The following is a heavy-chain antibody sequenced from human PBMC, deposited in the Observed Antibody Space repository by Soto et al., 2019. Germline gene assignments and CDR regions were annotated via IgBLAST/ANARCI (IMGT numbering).Heavy chain of an antibody. CDR1: GYTFTSYY. CDR3: ASSVEVATIDYYYGMDV. D-gene: IGHD5-12*01. Sequence: ASVKVSCKASGYTFTSYYMHWVRQAPGQGLEWMGIINPSGGSTSYAQKFQGRVTMTRDKSTSTVYMELSSLRSEDTAVYYCASSVEVATIDYYYGMDVWGQGTTVTVSS. J-gene: IGHJ6*02. CDR2: INPSGGST. V-gene: IGHV1-46*01.